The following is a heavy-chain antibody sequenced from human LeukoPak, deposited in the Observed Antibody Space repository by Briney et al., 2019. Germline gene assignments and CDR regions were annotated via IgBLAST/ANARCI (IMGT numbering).Heavy chain of an antibody. D-gene: IGHD6-13*01. V-gene: IGHV1-2*02. J-gene: IGHJ4*02. Sequence: ASVKVSCKASGYIFSDYYMHWVRQAPGQGLEWLGWINPKSGAADYAQQFRGRVTMTRDTSINTDYMEMKRGTSDDTAVYYCARGAEAETSPLDFWGQGTLVIVS. CDR3: ARGAEAETSPLDF. CDR2: INPKSGAA. CDR1: GYIFSDYY.